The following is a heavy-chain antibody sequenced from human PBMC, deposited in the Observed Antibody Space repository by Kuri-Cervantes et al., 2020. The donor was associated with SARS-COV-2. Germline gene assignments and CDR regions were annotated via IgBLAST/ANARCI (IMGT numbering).Heavy chain of an antibody. CDR3: ARVVLGVAAYFDY. CDR2: IKQDGSAK. J-gene: IGHJ4*02. CDR1: GFTCSSYW. V-gene: IGHV3-7*04. D-gene: IGHD2-8*01. Sequence: GESQNICYAASGFTCSSYWMSWVRQAPGKGLEWVANIKQDGSAKYYVHYVKGRFTISRDNAKNSLYMQMNSLRAEDTAVYYCARVVLGVAAYFDYWGQGTLVTVSS.